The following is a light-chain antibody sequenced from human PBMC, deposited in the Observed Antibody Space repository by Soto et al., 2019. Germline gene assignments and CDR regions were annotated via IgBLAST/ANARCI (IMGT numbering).Light chain of an antibody. CDR3: QQYNNWPLT. Sequence: EIGMTQSPATLSVSPGERATLSCRASQSVSSNLAWYQQKPGRAPRLLIYGASTRATGIPARFSGSGSGTEFTLTISSLQSEDFAVYYCQQYNNWPLTFGQGTKLEIK. CDR2: GAS. J-gene: IGKJ2*01. CDR1: QSVSSN. V-gene: IGKV3-15*01.